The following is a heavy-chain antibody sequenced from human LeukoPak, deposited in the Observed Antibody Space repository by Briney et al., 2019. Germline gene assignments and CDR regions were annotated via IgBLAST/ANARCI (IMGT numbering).Heavy chain of an antibody. D-gene: IGHD2-2*01. CDR2: IWYDGSNK. J-gene: IGHJ4*02. CDR3: ARYCQLLSLDY. CDR1: GFTFSSYD. Sequence: PGGSLRLSCAASGFTFSSYDLHWVRQAPGKGLEWVAVIWYDGSNKYYADSVKGRFTIARDNSKNTLYLQMNSLRAEDTAVYYGARYCQLLSLDYWGQGTLVTVSS. V-gene: IGHV3-33*08.